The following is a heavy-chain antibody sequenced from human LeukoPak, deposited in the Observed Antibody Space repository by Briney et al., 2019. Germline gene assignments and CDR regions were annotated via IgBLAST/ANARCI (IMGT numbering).Heavy chain of an antibody. V-gene: IGHV3-66*01. CDR3: ARDSDVVATIFSSYYYYYMDV. CDR2: IYSGGST. CDR1: EFSVGSNY. D-gene: IGHD5-12*01. Sequence: PGGSLRLSCAASEFSVGSNYMTWVRQAPGKGLEWVSLIYSGGSTYYADSVKGRFTISRDNAKNSLYLQLNSLRAEDTAVYYCARDSDVVATIFSSYYYYYMDVWGKGTTVTVSS. J-gene: IGHJ6*03.